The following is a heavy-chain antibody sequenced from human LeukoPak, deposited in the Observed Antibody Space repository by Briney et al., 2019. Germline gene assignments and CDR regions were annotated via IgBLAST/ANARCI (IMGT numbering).Heavy chain of an antibody. Sequence: PGGSLRLSCAASGFTFRSYGIHWVRQAPGKGLEWVAIIRYDGTNKYYADSVKGRFTISRDNAKNSLYLQMNSLRAEDTAVYYCARVDRGSYLMFYYVDYWGQGTLVTVSS. J-gene: IGHJ4*02. V-gene: IGHV3-30*02. CDR2: IRYDGTNK. CDR1: GFTFRSYG. D-gene: IGHD1-26*01. CDR3: ARVDRGSYLMFYYVDY.